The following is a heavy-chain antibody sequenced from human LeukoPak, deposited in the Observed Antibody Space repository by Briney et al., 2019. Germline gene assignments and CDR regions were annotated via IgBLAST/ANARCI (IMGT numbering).Heavy chain of an antibody. D-gene: IGHD3-3*01. J-gene: IGHJ4*02. CDR3: AKSVSYYDFWSGYSPYYFDY. CDR2: ISGSGGST. V-gene: IGHV3-23*01. Sequence: GGPLRLSCAASGFTFSSHSMNWVRQAPGKGLEWVSAISGSGGSTYYADSVKGRFTISRDNSKNTLYLQMNSLRAEDTAVYYCAKSVSYYDFWSGYSPYYFDYWGQGTLVTVSS. CDR1: GFTFSSHS.